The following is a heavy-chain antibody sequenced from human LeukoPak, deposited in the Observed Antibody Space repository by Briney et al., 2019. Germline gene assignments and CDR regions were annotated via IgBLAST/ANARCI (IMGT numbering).Heavy chain of an antibody. CDR3: ARGGIAVAGRIDY. V-gene: IGHV3-30-3*01. J-gene: IGHJ4*02. CDR1: GFTFSSYA. CDR2: ISYDGSNK. Sequence: GGSLRLSCAASGFTFSSYAMHWVRQAPGKGLEWVAVISYDGSNKYYADSVKGRFTISRDNSKNTLYLQMNSLRAEDTAVYCCARGGIAVAGRIDYWGQGTLVTVSS. D-gene: IGHD6-19*01.